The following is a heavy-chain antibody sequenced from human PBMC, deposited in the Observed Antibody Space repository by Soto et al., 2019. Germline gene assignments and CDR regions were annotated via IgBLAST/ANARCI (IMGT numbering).Heavy chain of an antibody. V-gene: IGHV1-8*01. D-gene: IGHD4-4*01. CDR1: RYTFISYD. CDR3: ARSPSWETTVTPYYFDY. Sequence: QVQLVQSGAEVKKPGASVKVSCKASRYTFISYDINWVRQATGQGLEWMGWMNPKSANTGYAQNFQGRVTITRNTSISTAYMELSSLRSEDTAVYYCARSPSWETTVTPYYFDYWGQGTLVTVSS. CDR2: MNPKSANT. J-gene: IGHJ4*02.